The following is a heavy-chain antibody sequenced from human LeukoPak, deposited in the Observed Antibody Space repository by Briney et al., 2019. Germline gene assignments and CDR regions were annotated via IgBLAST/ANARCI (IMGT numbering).Heavy chain of an antibody. CDR1: GGSISSNNW. CDR2: IFHSGST. Sequence: SGTLSLTCAVSGGSISSNNWWSWVRQPPGKGLEWIGEIFHSGSTNYNPSLKSRVTISVDKSKNQFSLKLNSVTAADTAVFYCARVADIAARPNLDYWGQGTLVTVSS. V-gene: IGHV4-4*02. D-gene: IGHD6-6*01. J-gene: IGHJ4*02. CDR3: ARVADIAARPNLDY.